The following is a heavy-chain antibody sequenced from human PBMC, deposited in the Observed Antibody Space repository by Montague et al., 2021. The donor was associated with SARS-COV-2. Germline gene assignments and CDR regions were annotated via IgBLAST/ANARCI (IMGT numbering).Heavy chain of an antibody. J-gene: IGHJ4*02. D-gene: IGHD3-9*01. CDR2: IYISGST. CDR1: GGSISSSSYY. CDR3: ARSATYFYILAGYFDGPGGFDY. V-gene: IGHV4-39*01. Sequence: SETLSLTCTASGGSISSSSYYWGWIRQPAGKGLEWTGSIYISGSTNYNPSLKSRVTISVDTSKNQFSLKLSSVTAADTAVYYCARSATYFYILAGYFDGPGGFDYWGQGTLVTVSS.